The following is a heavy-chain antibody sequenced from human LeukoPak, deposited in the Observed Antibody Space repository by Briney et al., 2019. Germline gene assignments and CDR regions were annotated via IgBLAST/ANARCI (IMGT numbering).Heavy chain of an antibody. CDR2: ISSSSSYI. J-gene: IGHJ5*02. Sequence: KPGGSLRLSCAASGFTFSSYSMNWVRQAPGKGLEWVSSISSSSSYIYYADSVKGRFTISRDNAKNSLYLQMNSLRAEDTAVYYCARDRVRGVIMPGPWFDPWGQGTLVTVSS. CDR3: ARDRVRGVIMPGPWFDP. V-gene: IGHV3-21*01. CDR1: GFTFSSYS. D-gene: IGHD3-10*01.